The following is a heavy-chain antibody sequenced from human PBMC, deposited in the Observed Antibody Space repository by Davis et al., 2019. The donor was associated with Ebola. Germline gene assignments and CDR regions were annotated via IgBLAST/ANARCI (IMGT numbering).Heavy chain of an antibody. V-gene: IGHV4-34*01. D-gene: IGHD3-10*01. CDR2: INHSGST. J-gene: IGHJ3*02. Sequence: GSLRLSCAVYGGSFSGYYWSWIRQPPGKGLEWIGEINHSGSTNYNPSLKSRVTISVDTSKNQFSLKLSSVTAADTAVYYCARPSLVGAFDIWGQGTMVTVSS. CDR3: ARPSLVGAFDI. CDR1: GGSFSGYY.